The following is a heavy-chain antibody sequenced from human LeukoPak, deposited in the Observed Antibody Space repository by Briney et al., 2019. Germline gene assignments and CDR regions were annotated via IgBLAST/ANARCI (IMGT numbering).Heavy chain of an antibody. CDR3: ARSDTTYHYMDV. CDR1: GFTFSSYA. V-gene: IGHV3-23*01. CDR2: ISGSGGST. D-gene: IGHD1-14*01. Sequence: GGSLRLSCAASGFTFSSYAMSWVRQAPGKGLEWVSAISGSGGSTYYADSVKGRFTISRDNSEKTLYLQMNSLRAEDTAVYYCARSDTTYHYMDVWGKGTTVTVSS. J-gene: IGHJ6*03.